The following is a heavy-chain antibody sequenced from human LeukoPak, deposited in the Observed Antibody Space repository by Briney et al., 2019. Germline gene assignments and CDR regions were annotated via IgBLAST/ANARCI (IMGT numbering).Heavy chain of an antibody. V-gene: IGHV1-69*05. CDR2: IIPIFGTA. D-gene: IGHD5-18*01. Sequence: ASVKVSCKASGGTFSSYAISWVRQAPGQRLEWMGGIIPIFGTANYAQKFQGRVTITTDESTSTAYMELSSLRSEDTAVYYCARVRYSYGFYYYYYYMDVWGKGTTVTVSS. CDR3: ARVRYSYGFYYYYYYMDV. J-gene: IGHJ6*03. CDR1: GGTFSSYA.